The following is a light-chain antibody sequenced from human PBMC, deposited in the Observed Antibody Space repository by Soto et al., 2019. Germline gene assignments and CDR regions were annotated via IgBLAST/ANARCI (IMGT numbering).Light chain of an antibody. CDR3: CSYAGSYTVV. J-gene: IGLJ2*01. CDR1: IIDVGGYNY. Sequence: QAVVTQPRSVSGSPGQSVTISCTGTIIDVGGYNYVSWYQQHPGKAPKLMIYDVSKRPSGVPDRFSGSKSGNTASLTISGLQAEDEADYYCCSYAGSYTVVFGGGTKLTVL. V-gene: IGLV2-11*01. CDR2: DVS.